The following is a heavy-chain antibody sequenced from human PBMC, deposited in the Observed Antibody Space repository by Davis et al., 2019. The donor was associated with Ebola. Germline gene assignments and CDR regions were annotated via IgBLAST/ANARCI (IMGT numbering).Heavy chain of an antibody. J-gene: IGHJ6*02. CDR2: ISSSGSTI. CDR1: GFTFSSYS. CDR3: AREGGRVLKVGVVVVAASRSYYGMDV. V-gene: IGHV3-48*04. D-gene: IGHD2-15*01. Sequence: GESLKISCAASGFTFSSYSMNWVRQAPGKGLEWVSSISSSGSTIYYADSVKGRFTISRDNAKNSLYLQMNSLRAEDTAVYYCAREGGRVLKVGVVVVAASRSYYGMDVWGQGTTVTVSS.